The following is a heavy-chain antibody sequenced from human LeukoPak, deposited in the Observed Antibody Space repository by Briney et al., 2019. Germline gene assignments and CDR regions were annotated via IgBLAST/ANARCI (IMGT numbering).Heavy chain of an antibody. V-gene: IGHV3-23*01. CDR1: GFTFSSYA. Sequence: GGSLRLSCAASGFTFSSYAMSWVRQAPGKGLEWVSAISGSGGSTYYADSVKGRFTISRDNAKNSLYLQMNSLRAEDMAVYYCARAPYAAIPGYCGMDVWGQGTTVTVSS. CDR2: ISGSGGST. J-gene: IGHJ6*02. CDR3: ARAPYAAIPGYCGMDV. D-gene: IGHD3-16*01.